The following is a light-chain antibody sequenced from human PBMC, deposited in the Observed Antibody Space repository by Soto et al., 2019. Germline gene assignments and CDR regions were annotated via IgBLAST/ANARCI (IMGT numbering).Light chain of an antibody. CDR2: GNS. J-gene: IGLJ2*01. Sequence: QTVVTQPPSVSGAPGQRVTISCTGSSSNIGAGYDVHWYQQLPGTAPKLLIYGNSNQPSGVPDRFSGSKSGTSASLAITGLQAEDEADYYCQSYDSSLSGVVFGGGTNLTVL. CDR3: QSYDSSLSGVV. V-gene: IGLV1-40*01. CDR1: SSNIGAGYD.